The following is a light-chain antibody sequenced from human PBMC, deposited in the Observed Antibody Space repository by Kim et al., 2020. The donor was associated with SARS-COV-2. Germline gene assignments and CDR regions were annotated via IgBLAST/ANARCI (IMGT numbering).Light chain of an antibody. Sequence: TTISCTGTSSDVGSYNLVSWYQQHPGKAPKLMIYEVSKRPSGVSNRFSGSKSGNTASLTISGLQAEDEADYYCCSYAGSSTFKVVFGGGTKLTVL. J-gene: IGLJ2*01. V-gene: IGLV2-23*02. CDR3: CSYAGSSTFKVV. CDR2: EVS. CDR1: SSDVGSYNL.